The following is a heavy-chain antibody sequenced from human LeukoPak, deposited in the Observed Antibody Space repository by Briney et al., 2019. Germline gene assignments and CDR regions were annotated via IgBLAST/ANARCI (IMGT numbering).Heavy chain of an antibody. CDR1: GFTFSSYE. V-gene: IGHV3-48*03. CDR2: ISSSGSTI. CDR3: ARDSSSWYWDAFDI. D-gene: IGHD6-13*01. Sequence: GRSLRLSCAASGFTFSSYEMNWVRQAPGKGLEWVSYISSSGSTIYYADSVKGRFTISRDNAKNSLYLQMNSLRAEDTAVYYCARDSSSWYWDAFDIWGQGTMVTVSS. J-gene: IGHJ3*02.